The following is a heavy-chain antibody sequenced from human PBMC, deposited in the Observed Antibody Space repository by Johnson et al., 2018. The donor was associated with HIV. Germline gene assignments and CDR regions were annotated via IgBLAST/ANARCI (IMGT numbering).Heavy chain of an antibody. CDR2: IYSGGST. V-gene: IGHV3-66*01. D-gene: IGHD3-22*01. J-gene: IGHJ3*02. CDR1: GFTVSSNY. Sequence: VQLVESGGGLVQPGGSLRLSCAASGFTVSSNYMSWVRQAPGKGLEWVSVIYSGGSTYYADSVKGRFTISRDNSKNTLYLQMNSLRAEDTAVYYCARDPYDSSGDAFDIWGQGTMVTVSS. CDR3: ARDPYDSSGDAFDI.